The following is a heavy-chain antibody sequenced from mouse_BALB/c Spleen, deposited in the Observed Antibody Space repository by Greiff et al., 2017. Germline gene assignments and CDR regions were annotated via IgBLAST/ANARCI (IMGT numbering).Heavy chain of an antibody. J-gene: IGHJ2*01. Sequence: EVHLVESGGGLVKPGGSLKLSCAASGFTFSSYAMSWVRQSPEKRLEWVAEISSGGSYTYYPDTVTGRFTISRDNAKNTLYLEMSSLRSEDTAMYYCARDTGGYGNYRYFDYWGQGTTLTVSS. CDR3: ARDTGGYGNYRYFDY. D-gene: IGHD2-1*01. V-gene: IGHV5-9-4*01. CDR2: ISSGGSYT. CDR1: GFTFSSYA.